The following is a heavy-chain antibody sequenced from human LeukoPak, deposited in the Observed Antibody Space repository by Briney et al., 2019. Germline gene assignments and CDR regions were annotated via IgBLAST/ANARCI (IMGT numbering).Heavy chain of an antibody. V-gene: IGHV3-53*01. CDR3: VRAKISPGYPFEH. CDR2: TYSGGPT. J-gene: IGHJ4*02. Sequence: GGSLRLSCAASGFSVSNYFMAWVRQAPGKGLEWVSITYSGGPTYYAASVRGRLTLSRDEPTNTLHLQVHRLLVEDTVVYYCVRAKISPGYPFEHWGRGTLVSVSS. CDR1: GFSVSNYF. D-gene: IGHD5-12*01.